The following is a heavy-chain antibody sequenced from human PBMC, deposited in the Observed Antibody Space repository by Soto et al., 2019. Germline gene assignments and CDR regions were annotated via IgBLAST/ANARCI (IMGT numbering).Heavy chain of an antibody. CDR1: GFAFSSYS. D-gene: IGHD1-1*01. Sequence: GGSLRLSCAASGFAFSSYSINFVGHAAFKWLEWVSYISSSSSTIYYADSVKGRFTISRDNAKNSLYLQMNSLRDEDTAVYYCARGLRTGYGPYYYGMDVWGQGTTVTVSS. CDR3: ARGLRTGYGPYYYGMDV. CDR2: ISSSSSTI. J-gene: IGHJ6*02. V-gene: IGHV3-48*02.